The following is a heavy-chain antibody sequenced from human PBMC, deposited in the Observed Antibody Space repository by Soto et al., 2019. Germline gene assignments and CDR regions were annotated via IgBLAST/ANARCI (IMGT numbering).Heavy chain of an antibody. CDR2: ITTYNGNT. D-gene: IGHD2-15*01. CDR1: GYSFTSYG. V-gene: IGHV1-18*04. Sequence: QVQLVQSGAEVKKPGASVKVSCKASGYSFTSYGISWVRQAPGQGLDWMGCITTYNGNTKYAQDLQGRVTMTTDTSTSTAYMELRSLRSDDTAVYYCARFSGGVYNTYYFYYGMDVWGQGTTVTVSS. CDR3: ARFSGGVYNTYYFYYGMDV. J-gene: IGHJ6*02.